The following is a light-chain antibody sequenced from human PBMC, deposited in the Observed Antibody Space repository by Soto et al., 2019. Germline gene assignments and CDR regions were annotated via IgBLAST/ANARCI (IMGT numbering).Light chain of an antibody. V-gene: IGLV1-44*01. CDR3: AAWDGSLNGHV. Sequence: QSVLTQPPSVSGTPGQRVTISCSGGSSNIGSNTVNWYQQLPGTAPKLLIYTSNKRPSGVPDRFSGSKSGTSASLAISGLQSEDEADYYCAAWDGSLNGHVFGTGTKVTVL. CDR2: TSN. CDR1: SSNIGSNT. J-gene: IGLJ1*01.